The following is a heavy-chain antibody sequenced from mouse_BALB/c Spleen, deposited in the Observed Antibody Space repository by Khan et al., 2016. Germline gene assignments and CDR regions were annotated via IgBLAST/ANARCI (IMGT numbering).Heavy chain of an antibody. Sequence: EVELVESGGGLVQPGGSLRLSCATSGFTFTDYYMSWVRQPPGKALEWLGFIRNKVNGYTTEDSASVKGRFTISRDNSQSILYLQMNTLRAEDSASVKGRFTISRDNSQSILYLQMNTLRAEDSATYYCARDMEGYDDAMDYWGQGTSVTVSS. D-gene: IGHD2-2*01. CDR1: GFTFTDYY. V-gene: IGHV7-3*02. J-gene: IGHJ4*01. CDR2: IRNKVNGYTT. CDR3: RFTISRDNSQSILYLQMNTLRAEDSATYYCARDMEGYDDAMDY.